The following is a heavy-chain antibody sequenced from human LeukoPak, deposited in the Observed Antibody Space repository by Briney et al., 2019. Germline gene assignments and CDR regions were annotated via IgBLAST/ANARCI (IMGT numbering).Heavy chain of an antibody. CDR3: AKVLTGSQDY. D-gene: IGHD1-14*01. CDR1: GFTFNTYA. V-gene: IGHV3-23*01. Sequence: GGSLRLSCAASGFTFNTYAMSWVRQAPGKGLEWVSSINSSGTGTYYADSVKGRFTISRDSSKNTVYLHMKSLRAEDTAVYFCAKVLTGSQDYWGQGTLVTVPS. CDR2: INSSGTGT. J-gene: IGHJ4*02.